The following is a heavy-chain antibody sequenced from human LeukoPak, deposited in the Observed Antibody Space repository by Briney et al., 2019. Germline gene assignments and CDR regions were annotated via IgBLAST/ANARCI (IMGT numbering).Heavy chain of an antibody. CDR2: INQSDST. Sequence: SETLSLTCAVYGGSFSGYYWSWIRQPPGKGLEWIGEINQSDSTDYNPSLKSRVTISVDSSQNQSSLTLSSVPAADTAVYYCAREGGYPHFQNDYWGQGTLVTVSS. CDR1: GGSFSGYY. V-gene: IGHV4-34*01. D-gene: IGHD5-12*01. CDR3: AREGGYPHFQNDY. J-gene: IGHJ4*02.